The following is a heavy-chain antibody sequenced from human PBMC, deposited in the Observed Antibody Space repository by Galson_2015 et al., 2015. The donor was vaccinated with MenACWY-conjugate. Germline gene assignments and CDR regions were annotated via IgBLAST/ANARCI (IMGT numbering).Heavy chain of an antibody. V-gene: IGHV4-34*01. J-gene: IGHJ4*02. CDR2: INHSGST. Sequence: ETLSLTCAVYGGSFSGYYWSWIRQPPGKGLEWIGEINHSGSTNYNPSLKSRVTISVDTSKNQISLKLSSVTAADTAVYYCASEVDPFIVGATSDYWGQGTLVTVSS. D-gene: IGHD1-26*01. CDR3: ASEVDPFIVGATSDY. CDR1: GGSFSGYY.